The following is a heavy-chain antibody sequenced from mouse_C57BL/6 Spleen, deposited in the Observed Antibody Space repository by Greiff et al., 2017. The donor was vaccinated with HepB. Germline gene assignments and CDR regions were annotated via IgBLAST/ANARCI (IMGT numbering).Heavy chain of an antibody. CDR1: GYAFSSYW. Sequence: VQLQQSGAELVKPGASVKISCKASGYAFSSYWMNWVKQRPGKGLEWIGQIYPGDGDTNYNGKFKGKATLTADKSSSTAYMQLSSLTSEDSAVYFCARRIYYDYDWCHAMDYWGQGTSVTVSS. CDR3: ARRIYYDYDWCHAMDY. D-gene: IGHD2-4*01. CDR2: IYPGDGDT. V-gene: IGHV1-80*01. J-gene: IGHJ4*01.